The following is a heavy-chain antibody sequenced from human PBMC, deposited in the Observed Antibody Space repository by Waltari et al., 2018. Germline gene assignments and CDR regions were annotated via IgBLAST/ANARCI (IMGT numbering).Heavy chain of an antibody. D-gene: IGHD1-26*01. CDR2: TSYSGSS. Sequence: QLQLQESGPGLVKPSETLSLTCTVSGGSISSSSYYWGWIRQPPGKGLEWIGSTSYSGSSYSNPSLKSRVTISVDTSKNQFSLKLSSVTAADTAVYYCARESGSYSLDYWGQGTLVTVSS. J-gene: IGHJ4*02. CDR3: ARESGSYSLDY. V-gene: IGHV4-39*07. CDR1: GGSISSSSYY.